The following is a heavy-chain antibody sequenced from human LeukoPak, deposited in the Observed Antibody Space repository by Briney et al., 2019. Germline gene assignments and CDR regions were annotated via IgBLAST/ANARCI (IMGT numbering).Heavy chain of an antibody. J-gene: IGHJ4*02. V-gene: IGHV4-31*03. Sequence: SETLSLTCTVSGASISSGGYYWSWIRQHPGKGLEWIGYIYYSGTTYYNPSLKSRVTISVDTSENQFSLKLTSVTAADTAVYYCARDGISYGIDYWGQGTLVTGSS. CDR3: ARDGISYGIDY. CDR1: GASISSGGYY. D-gene: IGHD5-18*01. CDR2: IYYSGTT.